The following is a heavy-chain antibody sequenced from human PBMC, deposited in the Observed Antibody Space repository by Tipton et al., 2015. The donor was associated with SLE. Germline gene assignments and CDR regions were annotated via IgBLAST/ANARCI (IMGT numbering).Heavy chain of an antibody. Sequence: TLSLTCAVYGGSFSGYYWSWIRQPPGKGLEWIGEINHSGSTNYNPSLKSQVTISVDTSKNQFSLKLSSVTAADTAVYYCARVRSDIVVVVAATYAFDIWGQGTMVPVSS. CDR2: INHSGST. CDR1: GGSFSGYY. V-gene: IGHV4-34*01. D-gene: IGHD2-15*01. CDR3: ARVRSDIVVVVAATYAFDI. J-gene: IGHJ3*02.